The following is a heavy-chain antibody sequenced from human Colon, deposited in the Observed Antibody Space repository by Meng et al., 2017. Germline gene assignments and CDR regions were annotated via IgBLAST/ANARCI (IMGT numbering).Heavy chain of an antibody. CDR2: IYYSGST. CDR1: GGSICSGDYY. D-gene: IGHD4-17*01. J-gene: IGHJ5*02. CDR3: ARDRKHYGERGWFDP. V-gene: IGHV4-30-4*01. Sequence: PPEGLGPGLVQPSQTLSLTCPVSGGSICSGDYYWSWIRQPPGKGLEWIGYIYYSGSTYSNASLKSRVTISIDRSKNQFSLKLSSVTAADTAVYYCARDRKHYGERGWFDPWGQGTLVTVSS.